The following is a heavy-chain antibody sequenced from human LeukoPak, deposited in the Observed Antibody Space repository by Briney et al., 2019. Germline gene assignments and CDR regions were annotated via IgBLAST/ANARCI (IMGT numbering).Heavy chain of an antibody. CDR2: ISSSSSYI. Sequence: GGSLRLSCAASGFTFSSYAMHWVRQAPGKGLEWVSSISSSSSYIYYADSVKGRFTISRDNAKNSLYLQMNSLRAEDTAVYYCARDKSPGGAFDIWGQGTMVTVSS. D-gene: IGHD3-10*01. V-gene: IGHV3-21*01. CDR1: GFTFSSYA. J-gene: IGHJ3*02. CDR3: ARDKSPGGAFDI.